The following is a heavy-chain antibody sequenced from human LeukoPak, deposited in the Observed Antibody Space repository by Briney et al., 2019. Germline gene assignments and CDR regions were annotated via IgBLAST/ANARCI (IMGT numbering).Heavy chain of an antibody. V-gene: IGHV4-39*07. Sequence: PSETLSLTCHVSGGSISSSSYYWGWIRQPPGKGLEWIGSIYFSGRTYYNISLKSRVTMSLDTSKNQFSLKVNSVTAADTAVYYCARDNPYGSGTDSWGQGTLVTVSS. CDR2: IYFSGRT. D-gene: IGHD3-10*01. J-gene: IGHJ4*02. CDR3: ARDNPYGSGTDS. CDR1: GGSISSSSYY.